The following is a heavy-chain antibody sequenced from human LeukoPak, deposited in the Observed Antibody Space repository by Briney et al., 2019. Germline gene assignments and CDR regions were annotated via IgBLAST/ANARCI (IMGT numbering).Heavy chain of an antibody. V-gene: IGHV1-18*01. D-gene: IGHD3-22*01. CDR3: ARDLTHRRNYDNSGYQIVPAF. CDR2: ISGYNGYT. CDR1: GYTFTSYG. Sequence: ASVKVSCKASGYTFTSYGISWVRQAPGQGLEWMGWISGYNGYTKYTQKVQGRVTMTTDTSTSTAHMELRSLRSDDTAVYYCARDLTHRRNYDNSGYQIVPAFWGQGTLVTVSS. J-gene: IGHJ4*02.